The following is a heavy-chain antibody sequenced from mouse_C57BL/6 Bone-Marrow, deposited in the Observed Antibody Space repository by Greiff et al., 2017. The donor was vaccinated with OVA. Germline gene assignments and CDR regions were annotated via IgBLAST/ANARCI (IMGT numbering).Heavy chain of an antibody. V-gene: IGHV1-81*01. CDR2: IYPRSGNT. Sequence: QVQLQQSGAELARPGASVKLSCKASGYTFTSYGISWVKQRTGQGLEWIGEIYPRSGNTYYNEKFKGKATLTAAKSSSTAYMELRSLTSEDSAVYFCARYGSSYFYAMDYWGQGTSVTVSS. D-gene: IGHD1-1*01. CDR1: GYTFTSYG. CDR3: ARYGSSYFYAMDY. J-gene: IGHJ4*01.